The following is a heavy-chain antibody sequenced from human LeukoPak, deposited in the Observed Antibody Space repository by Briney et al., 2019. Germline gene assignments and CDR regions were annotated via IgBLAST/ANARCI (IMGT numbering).Heavy chain of an antibody. J-gene: IGHJ5*02. V-gene: IGHV6-1*01. CDR3: GRAGLSSGWYGNWFDP. D-gene: IGHD6-19*01. CDR1: GDSVSGNSVA. CDR2: TYYRSTWYT. Sequence: SQTLSLTCAISGDSVSGNSVAWNWIRQSPSRGLEWLGRTYYRSTWYTDYAESVRGRIAINPDTSKNQFPLQLNSVTPEDSAVYYCGRAGLSSGWYGNWFDPWGQGTLVTVSS.